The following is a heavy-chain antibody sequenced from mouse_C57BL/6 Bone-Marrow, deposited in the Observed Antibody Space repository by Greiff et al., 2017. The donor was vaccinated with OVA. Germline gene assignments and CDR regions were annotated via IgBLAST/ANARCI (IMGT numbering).Heavy chain of an antibody. J-gene: IGHJ3*01. CDR3: ASWGYYGGFAD. Sequence: QVQLQQPGAELVKPGASVKLSCKASGYTFTSYWMHWVKQRPGQGLEWIGMIHPNSGSTNYNEKFKSKATLTVDKSSSTAYMQLSSLTSEDSAVYYCASWGYYGGFADWGQGTLVTVSA. CDR2: IHPNSGST. V-gene: IGHV1-64*01. D-gene: IGHD1-1*01. CDR1: GYTFTSYW.